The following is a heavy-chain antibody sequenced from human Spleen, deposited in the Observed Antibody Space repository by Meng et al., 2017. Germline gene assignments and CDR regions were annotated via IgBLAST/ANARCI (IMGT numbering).Heavy chain of an antibody. CDR3: AKVGGTYRLEYFQH. CDR2: ISDSGGST. CDR1: GFIFSSYA. J-gene: IGHJ1*01. Sequence: GESLKISCAASGFIFSSYAMSWVRQAPGKGLEWVSTISDSGGSTYYVDSVKGRFTISRDNSKNTLYLQMNSLRAEDTAVYYCAKVGGTYRLEYFQHWGQGTLVTVSS. D-gene: IGHD1-26*01. V-gene: IGHV3-23*01.